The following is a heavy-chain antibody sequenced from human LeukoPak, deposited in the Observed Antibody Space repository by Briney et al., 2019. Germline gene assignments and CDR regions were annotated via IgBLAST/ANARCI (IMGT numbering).Heavy chain of an antibody. CDR1: GYTFTIYG. D-gene: IGHD2-15*01. CDR3: ARDNLAAIAGWGLDY. Sequence: GASVKVSCKASGYTFTIYGISWVRQAPGQGREWMGWISAYNGNTYYAPNLQGRVPMPTDTSTSTAYMQLRSLRSDDMAVYYCARDNLAAIAGWGLDYWGQGTLVTVSS. CDR2: ISAYNGNT. V-gene: IGHV1-18*03. J-gene: IGHJ4*02.